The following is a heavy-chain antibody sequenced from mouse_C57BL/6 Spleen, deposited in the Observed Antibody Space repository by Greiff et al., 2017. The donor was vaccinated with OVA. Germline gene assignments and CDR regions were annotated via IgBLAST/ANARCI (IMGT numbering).Heavy chain of an antibody. CDR1: GYTFTGYW. J-gene: IGHJ2*01. V-gene: IGHV1-9*01. CDR2: ILPGSGST. Sequence: QVQLQQSGAELMKPGASVKLSCKATGYTFTGYWIEWVKQRPGHGLEWIGEILPGSGSTNYNEKFKGKATFTADTSSNTAYMQPISLTTEDSAIYYCARGTGIYYDYPFDYWGQGTTLTVSS. D-gene: IGHD2-4*01. CDR3: ARGTGIYYDYPFDY.